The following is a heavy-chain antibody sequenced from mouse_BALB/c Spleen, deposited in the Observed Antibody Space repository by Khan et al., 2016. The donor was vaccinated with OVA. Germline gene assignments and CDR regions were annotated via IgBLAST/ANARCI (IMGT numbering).Heavy chain of an antibody. CDR3: ATSYFYGYYFDY. V-gene: IGHV5-17*02. D-gene: IGHD1-1*01. J-gene: IGHJ2*01. Sequence: EVNVVESGGGLVQPGRSQKLSCAASGFTFNSYGMHWVRQAPEKGLEWVAYISGDSNTIYYADTVKGRFTISRDNPKNTLFLQMTSLMSEDTAMYYCATSYFYGYYFDYWGPGTTLTVS. CDR1: GFTFNSYG. CDR2: ISGDSNTI.